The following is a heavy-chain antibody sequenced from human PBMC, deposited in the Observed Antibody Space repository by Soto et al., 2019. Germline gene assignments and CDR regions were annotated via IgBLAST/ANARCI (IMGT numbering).Heavy chain of an antibody. CDR3: ARDPDYGDWQGLFDY. CDR1: GGTFSSYA. J-gene: IGHJ4*02. V-gene: IGHV1-69*06. Sequence: QVQLVQSGAEVKKPGSPVKVSCKASGGTFSSYAISWVRQAPGQGLEWMGGIIPIFGTANYAQKFQGRVTITADKSTSTAYMELSSLRSEDTAVYYCARDPDYGDWQGLFDYWGQGTLVTVSS. CDR2: IIPIFGTA. D-gene: IGHD4-17*01.